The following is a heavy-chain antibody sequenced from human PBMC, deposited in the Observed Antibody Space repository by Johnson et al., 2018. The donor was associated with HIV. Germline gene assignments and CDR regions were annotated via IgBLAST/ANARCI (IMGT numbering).Heavy chain of an antibody. CDR1: GFTFDDYG. CDR3: ARVRARGVKHAFDI. J-gene: IGHJ3*02. V-gene: IGHV3-20*04. CDR2: INWNGGST. D-gene: IGHD3-10*01. Sequence: EVQLVESGGGVVRPGGSLRLSCAASGFTFDDYGLSWVRQAPGTGLEWVSGINWNGGSTGYADSVKGRFTISRDNDKNSLYLQMNSLRAEDTALYYCARVRARGVKHAFDIWGQGTMVTVSS.